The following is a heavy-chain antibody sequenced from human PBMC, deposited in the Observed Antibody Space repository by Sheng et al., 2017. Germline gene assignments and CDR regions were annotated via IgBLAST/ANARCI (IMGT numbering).Heavy chain of an antibody. Sequence: QVQLVQSGAEVKTPGASVKVSCKTSGYSFNIYGISWVRQAPGQGLEWMGWTNTYDGHTNYAQKFQGRVTMTTDTATSTAYMELRSLRSDDTAVYYCARVHYDFGWIDPWGQGTLVTVSS. J-gene: IGHJ5*02. CDR1: GYSFNIYG. CDR2: TNTYDGHT. V-gene: IGHV1-18*01. D-gene: IGHD3-3*01. CDR3: ARVHYDFGWIDP.